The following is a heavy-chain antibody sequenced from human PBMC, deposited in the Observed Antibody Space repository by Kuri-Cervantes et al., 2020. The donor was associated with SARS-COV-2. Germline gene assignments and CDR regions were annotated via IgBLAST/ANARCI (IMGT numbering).Heavy chain of an antibody. J-gene: IGHJ3*02. D-gene: IGHD1-20*01. Sequence: SVKVSCKASGGTFSSYAISWVRQAPGQGLEWMGGIIPIFGTATYAQKFQGRVTITTDESTSTAYMELSRLRSDDTAVYYCARDVVTGNRVGPTSDAFDIWGQGTMVTVSS. CDR3: ARDVVTGNRVGPTSDAFDI. V-gene: IGHV1-69*05. CDR2: IIPIFGTA. CDR1: GGTFSSYA.